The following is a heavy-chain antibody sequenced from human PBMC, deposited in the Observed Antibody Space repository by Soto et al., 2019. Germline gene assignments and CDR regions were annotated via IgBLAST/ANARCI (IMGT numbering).Heavy chain of an antibody. J-gene: IGHJ3*02. D-gene: IGHD3-16*02. CDR2: IYYSGST. CDR3: ARTGAMITFGGVIVRNAFDI. CDR1: GGSISSYY. V-gene: IGHV4-59*08. Sequence: SETLSLTCTVSGGSISSYYWSRIRQPPGKGLEWIGYIYYSGSTNYNPSLKSRVTISVDTSKNQFSLKLSSVTAADTAVYYCARTGAMITFGGVIVRNAFDIWGQGTMVTVSS.